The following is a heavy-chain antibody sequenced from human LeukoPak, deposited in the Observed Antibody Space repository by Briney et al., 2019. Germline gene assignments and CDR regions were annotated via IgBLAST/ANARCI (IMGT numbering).Heavy chain of an antibody. CDR3: ARDRGAITTWRYFDP. J-gene: IGHJ5*02. D-gene: IGHD4-11*01. CDR1: GYTFTTYG. Sequence: ASVKVSCKASGYTFTTYGISWVRQAPGQGLEWMGWISGYNGDTNYAQNFQGRVTMTTDTSTSTAYMELRSLRSDDTAVYYCARDRGAITTWRYFDPWGQGTRVTVSS. V-gene: IGHV1-18*01. CDR2: ISGYNGDT.